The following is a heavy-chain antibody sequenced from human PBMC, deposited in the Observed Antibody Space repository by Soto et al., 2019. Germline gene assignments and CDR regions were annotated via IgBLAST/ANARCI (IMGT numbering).Heavy chain of an antibody. D-gene: IGHD1-7*01. Sequence: EVRLLESGGGLVKPGGSLRLACATSGLTFSNYAMSWVRQAPGGGLEWVSSMSGSSSTTYYADSVRARFTISRDRSKNTLYLQVGSLRAEDTALYYCAKNQERELPRVIDFWGQGTLVTVSS. CDR2: MSGSSSTT. CDR1: GLTFSNYA. J-gene: IGHJ4*02. CDR3: AKNQERELPRVIDF. V-gene: IGHV3-23*01.